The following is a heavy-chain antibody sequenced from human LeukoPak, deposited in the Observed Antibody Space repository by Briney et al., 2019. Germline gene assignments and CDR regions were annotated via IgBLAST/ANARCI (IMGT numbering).Heavy chain of an antibody. V-gene: IGHV4-4*07. CDR2: IYATGST. D-gene: IGHD6-13*01. Sequence: SETLSLTCAVSGGPIRNNYWSWVRQPAGRGLEWLGHIYATGSTNYNPSLRSRVTMSVDKSKNQFSLNLRSVTAADTAIYYCARDPGIAATGDALDIWGQGTVVTVSS. J-gene: IGHJ3*02. CDR1: GGPIRNNY. CDR3: ARDPGIAATGDALDI.